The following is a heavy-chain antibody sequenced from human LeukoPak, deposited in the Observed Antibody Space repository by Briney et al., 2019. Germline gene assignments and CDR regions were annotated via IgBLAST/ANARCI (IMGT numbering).Heavy chain of an antibody. CDR3: ARGAHYTWDY. D-gene: IGHD3-10*01. J-gene: IGHJ4*02. CDR1: GGSFSDSF. Sequence: SETLSLTCGFHGGSFSDSFWSWVRQSPEMGMEWIGEISHSGNTKYGPSLESRVTISIDTSKNQVFLKLTSVTAADTAVYYCARGAHYTWDYWGQGTLVTVSS. CDR2: ISHSGNT. V-gene: IGHV4-34*01.